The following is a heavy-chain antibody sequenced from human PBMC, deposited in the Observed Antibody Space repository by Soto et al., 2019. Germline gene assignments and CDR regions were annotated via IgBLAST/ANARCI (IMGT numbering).Heavy chain of an antibody. Sequence: ASETLSLTCTVSGDYISSYYWGWIRQPPGKGLEWIGYIDYSRSTNYNPSLKSRVTMSVDTSKNQFSLNLRSVTAADTAVYYCARTMTVGPDYWGQGALVTVSS. D-gene: IGHD3-3*01. V-gene: IGHV4-59*01. CDR2: IDYSRST. CDR3: ARTMTVGPDY. CDR1: GDYISSYY. J-gene: IGHJ4*02.